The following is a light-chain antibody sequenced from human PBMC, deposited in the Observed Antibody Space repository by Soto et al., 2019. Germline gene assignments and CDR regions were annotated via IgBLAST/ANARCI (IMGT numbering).Light chain of an antibody. J-gene: IGKJ3*01. CDR2: GAS. CDR1: QSVSSSY. V-gene: IGKV3-20*01. CDR3: QQYGNAPFT. Sequence: IVLTQSPGTLSFSPGERATLTCRASQSVSSSYLAWFQQKPGQAPRLLIYGASSRATSIPDRFSGSGSGTDFTLTIIRLEPEDFAVYYFQQYGNAPFTFGPGTKVDIK.